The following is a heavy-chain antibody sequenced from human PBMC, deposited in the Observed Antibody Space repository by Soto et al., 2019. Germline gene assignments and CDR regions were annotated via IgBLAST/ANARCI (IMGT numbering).Heavy chain of an antibody. CDR3: ARGDVPLPAAIYFDY. D-gene: IGHD2-2*02. J-gene: IGHJ4*02. CDR1: GCTFISYA. V-gene: IGHV3-30-3*01. Sequence: GGSLRVSCAAFGCTFISYAMHWVRQAPGKGLEWVAVISYDGSNKYYADSVKGRFTISRDNSKNTLYLQMNSLRAEDTAVYYCARGDVPLPAAIYFDYWGQGTLVTGSS. CDR2: ISYDGSNK.